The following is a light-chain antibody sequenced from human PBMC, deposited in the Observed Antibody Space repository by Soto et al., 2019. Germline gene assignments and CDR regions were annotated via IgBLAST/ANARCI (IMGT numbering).Light chain of an antibody. CDR1: QGISSY. J-gene: IGKJ4*01. CDR3: QQYYSSAALT. CDR2: AAS. Sequence: AIRMTQSPSSLSASTGDRVTITCRASQGISSYLAWYQQKPGKAPKLLIYAASTLQSGVPSRFSGSGSGTDFTLTISCLQSEDFATYYCQQYYSSAALTFGGGTKVDIK. V-gene: IGKV1-8*01.